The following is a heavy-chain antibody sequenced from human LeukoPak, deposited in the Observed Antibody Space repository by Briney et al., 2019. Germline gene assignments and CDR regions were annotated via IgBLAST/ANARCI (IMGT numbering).Heavy chain of an antibody. CDR1: GFTFSSYA. Sequence: GGSLRLSCAASGFTFSSYAMHWVRQAPAKGLEWVANIKQDGSEKYYVDSVKGRFTISRDNAKNSLYLQMNSLRAEDTAVYYCARDSPIAGGYYYGMDVWGQGTTVTVSS. CDR3: ARDSPIAGGYYYGMDV. V-gene: IGHV3-7*01. CDR2: IKQDGSEK. J-gene: IGHJ6*02. D-gene: IGHD6-13*01.